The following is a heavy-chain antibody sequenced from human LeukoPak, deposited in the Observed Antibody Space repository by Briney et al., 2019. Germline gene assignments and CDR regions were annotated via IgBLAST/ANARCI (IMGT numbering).Heavy chain of an antibody. V-gene: IGHV1-8*01. Sequence: ASVKVSCTASGYTFTSYDINWVRQATGQGLEWMGWMNPNSGNTGYAQKFQGRVTMTRNTSISTAYMELSRLRSEDTAVYYCARGPKLYGMVVWGERATVRVFS. CDR1: GYTFTSYD. CDR3: ARGPKLYGMVV. CDR2: MNPNSGNT. J-gene: IGHJ6*01.